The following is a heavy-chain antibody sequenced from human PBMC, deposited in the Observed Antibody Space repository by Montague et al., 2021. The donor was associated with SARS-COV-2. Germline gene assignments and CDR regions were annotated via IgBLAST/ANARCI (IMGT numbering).Heavy chain of an antibody. J-gene: IGHJ6*02. Sequence: SETLSLTCTVSGGSVSSGSYYWSWIRQPPGKGLEWIGSIYYSGSTYYXPSLKSRVTVSVDTSKNQFSLKLSSVTAADTAVYYCARVGRQQLVRLSGMDVWGQGTTVTVSS. CDR3: ARVGRQQLVRLSGMDV. D-gene: IGHD6-13*01. CDR2: IYYSGST. CDR1: GGSVSSGSYY. V-gene: IGHV4-39*07.